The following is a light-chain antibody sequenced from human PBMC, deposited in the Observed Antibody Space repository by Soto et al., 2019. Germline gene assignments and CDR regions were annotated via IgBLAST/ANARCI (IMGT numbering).Light chain of an antibody. Sequence: DIQMTQSPSTLSASVGDRVTITCRASQSISSWLVWYQQKPGTAPNLLIYKASTLPSGVPSRFSGSGSGTEFTLTLSSLXPDDSATYYCQQYNDTWTFGQGTKVDIK. CDR3: QQYNDTWT. CDR1: QSISSW. CDR2: KAS. V-gene: IGKV1-5*03. J-gene: IGKJ1*01.